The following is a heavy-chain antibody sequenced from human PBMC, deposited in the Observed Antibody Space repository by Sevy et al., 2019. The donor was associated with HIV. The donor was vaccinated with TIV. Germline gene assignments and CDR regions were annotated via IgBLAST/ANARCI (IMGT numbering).Heavy chain of an antibody. CDR2: ISYDGSNK. V-gene: IGHV3-30-3*01. Sequence: GGSLRLSCAASGFTFSSYAMHWVHQAPGKGLEWVAVISYDGSNKYYADSVKGRFTISRDNSKNTLYLQMNSLRAEDTAVYYCARDLNILTGYYNGGLDPWGQGTLVTVSS. CDR1: GFTFSSYA. D-gene: IGHD3-9*01. CDR3: ARDLNILTGYYNGGLDP. J-gene: IGHJ5*02.